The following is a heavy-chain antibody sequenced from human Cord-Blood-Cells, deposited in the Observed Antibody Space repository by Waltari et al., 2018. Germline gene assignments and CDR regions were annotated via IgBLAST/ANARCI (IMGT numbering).Heavy chain of an antibody. Sequence: QVQLQQWGAGLLKPSETLSHTCAVYGGSFSGHYWSWLRPPPGKGLEWIGEINHSGSTNYNPSLKSRVTISVDTSKNQFSLKLSSVTAADTAVYYCASTKWELLLWGQGTLVTVSS. V-gene: IGHV4-34*01. J-gene: IGHJ4*02. CDR3: ASTKWELLL. CDR1: GGSFSGHY. CDR2: INHSGST. D-gene: IGHD1-26*01.